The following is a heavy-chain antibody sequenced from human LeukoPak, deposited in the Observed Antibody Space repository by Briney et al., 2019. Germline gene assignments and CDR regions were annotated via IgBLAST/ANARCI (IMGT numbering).Heavy chain of an antibody. J-gene: IGHJ4*02. CDR1: GGSISSGDYD. V-gene: IGHV4-30-4*01. CDR2: IYYSGST. Sequence: PSQTLSLTCTVSGGSISSGDYDWSRIRQPPGKGLEWVGYIYYSGSTYYNPSLKSRVTISVDTSKNQFSLKLSSVTAADTAVYYCARERTTVTHWYFDYWGQGTLVTVSS. D-gene: IGHD4-17*01. CDR3: ARERTTVTHWYFDY.